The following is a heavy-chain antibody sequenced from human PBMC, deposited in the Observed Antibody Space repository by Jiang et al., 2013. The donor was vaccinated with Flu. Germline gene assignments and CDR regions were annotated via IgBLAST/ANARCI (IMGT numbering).Heavy chain of an antibody. Sequence: GGTFSSYAISWVRQAPGQGLEWMGGIIPILGIANYAQKFQGRVTITADKSTSTAYMELSSLRSEDTAVYYCARGYGDYALWFCWGQGTLVTVSS. CDR2: IIPILGIA. J-gene: IGHJ4*02. CDR1: GGTFSSYA. CDR3: ARGYGDYALWFC. V-gene: IGHV1-69*10. D-gene: IGHD4-17*01.